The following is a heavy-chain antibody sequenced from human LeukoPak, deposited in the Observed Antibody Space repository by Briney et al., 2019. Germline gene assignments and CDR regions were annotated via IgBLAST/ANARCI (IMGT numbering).Heavy chain of an antibody. V-gene: IGHV7-4-1*02. CDR1: GYTFTNYA. CDR3: ARAFQSLGGLSLPDY. J-gene: IGHJ4*02. Sequence: GASVKVSCKASGYTFTNYAMNWVRQAPGQGLEWMGWIRPSTGNPAYAQGFTGRFVFSLDTSVSTTYMEISSLKAEDTAVYFCARAFQSLGGLSLPDYWGQGTLVTVSS. CDR2: IRPSTGNP. D-gene: IGHD3-16*02.